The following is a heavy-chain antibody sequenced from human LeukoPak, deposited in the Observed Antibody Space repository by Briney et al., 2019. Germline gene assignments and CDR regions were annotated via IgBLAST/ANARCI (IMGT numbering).Heavy chain of an antibody. CDR1: GLSLTTHG. D-gene: IGHD3-22*01. Sequence: PGKSLRLSCAASGLSLTTHGMHWVRQAPGKGLEWVAVITYDGSNKYYADSVKGRFTISRDNSKNTLYLQMNSLRAEDTAVYYCAKDYYDSSGYYLFDYWGQGTLVTVSS. CDR2: ITYDGSNK. V-gene: IGHV3-30*18. CDR3: AKDYYDSSGYYLFDY. J-gene: IGHJ4*02.